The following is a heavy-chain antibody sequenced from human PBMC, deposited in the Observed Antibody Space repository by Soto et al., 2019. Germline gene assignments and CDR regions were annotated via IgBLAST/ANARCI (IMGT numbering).Heavy chain of an antibody. D-gene: IGHD5-12*01. Sequence: PGGSLRLSCAASGFTFSSYAMSWVRQAPGKGLEWLSAISGSGGSTYYADSVKGRFTISRDNAKNSLYLQMNNLRAEDTAVYYCLSGNSPSSTWGQGTLVTVS. V-gene: IGHV3-23*01. CDR3: LSGNSPSST. CDR1: GFTFSSYA. CDR2: ISGSGGST. J-gene: IGHJ5*02.